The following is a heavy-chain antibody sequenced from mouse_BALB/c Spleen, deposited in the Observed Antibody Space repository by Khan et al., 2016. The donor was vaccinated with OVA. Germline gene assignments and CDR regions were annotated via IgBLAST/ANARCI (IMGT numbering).Heavy chain of an antibody. J-gene: IGHJ3*01. V-gene: IGHV1-9*01. CDR2: ILPGSGSN. CDR3: ARGNYYGSSSWFGY. CDR1: GYTFSSYW. Sequence: QMQLEESGAELMKPGASVKISCKATGYTFSSYWIEWVKQRPGHGLEWIGEILPGSGSNNYNEKFKGKATFTADTSSNTAYMQLSSLTSEDSAVYYWARGNYYGSSSWFGYWGQGTLVTVS. D-gene: IGHD1-1*01.